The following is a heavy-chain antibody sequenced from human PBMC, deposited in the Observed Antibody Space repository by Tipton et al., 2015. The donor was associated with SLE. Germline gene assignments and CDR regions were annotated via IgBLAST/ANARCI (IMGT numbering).Heavy chain of an antibody. CDR3: AKEVYGGNLYYYFDL. CDR1: GFFFDDYA. V-gene: IGHV3-9*01. CDR2: ISWNSGSI. J-gene: IGHJ2*01. Sequence: RSLRLSCAASGFFFDDYAMHWVRQAPGKGLEWVSSISWNSGSIVYADSVKGRFTISRDNAKNSLYLQMNSLRAEDTALYYCAKEVYGGNLYYYFDLWGRGTLVTVSS. D-gene: IGHD4-23*01.